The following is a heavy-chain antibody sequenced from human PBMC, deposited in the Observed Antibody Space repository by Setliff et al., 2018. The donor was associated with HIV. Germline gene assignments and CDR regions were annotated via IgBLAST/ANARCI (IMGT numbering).Heavy chain of an antibody. V-gene: IGHV4-39*01. CDR2: IYHSGNT. CDR3: ARRRGQKATGWYYFDF. Sequence: PSETLSLTRSVSGGPISSSTYFWDWIRQPPGKGLEWIGSIYHSGNTYYNPSLKSRVTISVDTSKRQFSLKLSSVTAGDSALYYCARRRGQKATGWYYFDFWGQGALVTVSS. CDR1: GGPISSSTYF. D-gene: IGHD6-19*01. J-gene: IGHJ4*02.